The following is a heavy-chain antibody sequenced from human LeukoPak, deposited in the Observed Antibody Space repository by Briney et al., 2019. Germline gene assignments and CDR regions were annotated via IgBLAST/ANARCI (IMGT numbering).Heavy chain of an antibody. CDR3: GKGAAAGKVDWFDP. J-gene: IGHJ5*02. Sequence: GGSLRLSCEASGLSFTNYAMMWVRQAPGKGLQWISTLTGYGGAYYADSGEGRFIISRDISKNTMFLQVYSLRAEDTAVYYCGKGAAAGKVDWFDPWGQGTLVTVSS. CDR2: LTGYGGA. D-gene: IGHD6-13*01. V-gene: IGHV3-23*01. CDR1: GLSFTNYA.